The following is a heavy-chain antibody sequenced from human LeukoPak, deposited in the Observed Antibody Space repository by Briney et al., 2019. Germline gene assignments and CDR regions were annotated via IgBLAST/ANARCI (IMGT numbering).Heavy chain of an antibody. V-gene: IGHV4-31*02. Sequence: LRLSCAASGFTFSSYWMHWVRQHPGKGLEWIGYIYYSGSTYYNPSLKSRVTISLDTSKNQFSLKLSSVTAADTAVYYCASAPDKELELRYFDYWGQGTLVTVSS. CDR3: ASAPDKELELRYFDY. D-gene: IGHD1-7*01. J-gene: IGHJ4*02. CDR1: GFTFSSYW. CDR2: IYYSGST.